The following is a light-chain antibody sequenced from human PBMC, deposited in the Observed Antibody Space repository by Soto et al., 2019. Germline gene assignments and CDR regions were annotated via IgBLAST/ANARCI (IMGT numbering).Light chain of an antibody. CDR3: MQALQTPRT. J-gene: IGKJ2*01. CDR2: LGS. CDR1: QSLLXSNXXNY. Sequence: DIVMTQSPLSLPVTPGEPASISCRSSQSLLXSNXXNYLDWYLQKPGQSPQLLIYLGSNRASGVXXXXXXXXXXXXXXLKISRVEAEDVGVYYCMQALQTPRTFGQGTKLEIK. V-gene: IGKV2-28*01.